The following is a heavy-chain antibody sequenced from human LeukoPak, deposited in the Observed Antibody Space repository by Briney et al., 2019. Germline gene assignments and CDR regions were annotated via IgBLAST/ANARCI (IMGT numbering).Heavy chain of an antibody. CDR2: VDPEDGET. J-gene: IGHJ4*02. CDR1: GYTFTDYY. Sequence: GASVKVSCKASGYTFTDYYMHWVQQAPGKGLEWMGRVDPEDGETIYAEKFQGRVTITADTSTDTAYMELSSLRSEDTAVYYCATAPYGSVKDDYWGQGTLVTVSS. CDR3: ATAPYGSVKDDY. V-gene: IGHV1-69-2*01. D-gene: IGHD3-10*01.